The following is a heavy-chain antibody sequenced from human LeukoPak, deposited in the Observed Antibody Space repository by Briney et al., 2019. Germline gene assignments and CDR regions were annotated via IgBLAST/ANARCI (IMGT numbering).Heavy chain of an antibody. CDR2: IKLDVSET. V-gene: IGHV3-7*01. J-gene: IGHJ3*01. CDR1: GFTFSSYW. D-gene: IGHD3-10*01. CDR3: ARKGNAFDY. Sequence: GGSLRLSCAASGFTFSSYWMTWVRQAPGKGLEWVANIKLDVSETYYVDSVRGRFTISRDNTKNSLYLQMDSLRAEDTAVYYCARKGNAFDYWGQGTMVTVSS.